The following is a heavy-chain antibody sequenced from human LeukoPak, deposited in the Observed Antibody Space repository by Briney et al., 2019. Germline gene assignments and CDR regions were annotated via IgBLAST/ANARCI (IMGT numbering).Heavy chain of an antibody. D-gene: IGHD3-22*01. V-gene: IGHV3-53*01. CDR1: GFIVSSNY. CDR2: IYSGGST. J-gene: IGHJ4*02. Sequence: GGSLRLSCAACGFIVSSNYMRWVRQAPGEGLEWVSVIYSGGSTYYADSVKGRFTISRDDSKNTLYLQMNSLRAEDTAVYYCARGSHYYDSSGYYRPNGGFDYWGQGTLVTVSS. CDR3: ARGSHYYDSSGYYRPNGGFDY.